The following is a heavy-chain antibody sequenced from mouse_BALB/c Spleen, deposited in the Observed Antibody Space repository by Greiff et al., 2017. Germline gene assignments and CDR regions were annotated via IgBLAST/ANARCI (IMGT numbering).Heavy chain of an antibody. Sequence: EVQRVESGGGLVKPGGSLKLSCAASGFTFSSYAMSWVRQSPEKRLEWVAEISSGGSYTYYPDTVTGRFTISRDNAKNTLYLEMSSLRSEDTAMYYCARREAYWGQGTLVTVSA. CDR3: ARREAY. CDR2: ISSGGSYT. CDR1: GFTFSSYA. V-gene: IGHV5-9-4*01. J-gene: IGHJ3*01.